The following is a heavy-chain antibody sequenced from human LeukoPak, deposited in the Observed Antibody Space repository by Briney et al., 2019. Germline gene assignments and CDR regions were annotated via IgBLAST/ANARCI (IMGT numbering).Heavy chain of an antibody. Sequence: ASVKVSCKASGYTFTGYYMHWVRQAPGQGLEWMGWISAYNGNTNYAQKLQGRVTMTTDTSTSTAYMELRSLRSDDTAVYYCAREWYYDFWSGYAEFDYWGQGTLVTVSS. D-gene: IGHD3-3*01. V-gene: IGHV1-18*04. CDR1: GYTFTGYY. J-gene: IGHJ4*02. CDR2: ISAYNGNT. CDR3: AREWYYDFWSGYAEFDY.